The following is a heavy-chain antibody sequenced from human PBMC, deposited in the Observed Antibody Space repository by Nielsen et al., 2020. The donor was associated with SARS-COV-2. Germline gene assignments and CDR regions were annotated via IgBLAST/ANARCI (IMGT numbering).Heavy chain of an antibody. J-gene: IGHJ4*02. CDR1: GFTFGDYA. CDR2: IRSKAYGGTT. D-gene: IGHD3-22*01. CDR3: TRDLENYDREYYFDY. V-gene: IGHV3-49*03. Sequence: GGSLRLSCTASGFTFGDYAMSWFRQAPGKGLEWVGFIRSKAYGGTTEYAASVKGRFTISRDDSKSIAYLQMNSLKTEDTAVYYCTRDLENYDREYYFDYWGQGTLVTASS.